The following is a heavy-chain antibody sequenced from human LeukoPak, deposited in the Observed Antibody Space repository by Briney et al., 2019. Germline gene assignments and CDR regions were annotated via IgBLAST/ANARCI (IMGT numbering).Heavy chain of an antibody. CDR2: IKQDGSEK. CDR3: ANIRGG. D-gene: IGHD3-16*01. Sequence: GGSLRLSRAASGFTFNSYWMTWVRQAPGKGLEWVANIKQDGSEKLYVDSVKGRFAISRDNAKNSLCLQMNSLRVEDTAVYYCANIRGGWGQGTLVTVSS. CDR1: GFTFNSYW. V-gene: IGHV3-7*03. J-gene: IGHJ4*02.